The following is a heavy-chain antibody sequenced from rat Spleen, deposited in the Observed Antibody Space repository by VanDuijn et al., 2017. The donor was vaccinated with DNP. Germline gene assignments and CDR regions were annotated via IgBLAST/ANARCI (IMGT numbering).Heavy chain of an antibody. D-gene: IGHD1-1*01. CDR1: GFSLTTHD. CDR3: TRALYYSDY. Sequence: QVQLKESGPGLVQPSQTLSLTCTVSGFSLTTHDVGWVRQPPGKGLEWIAAISSGGITYYNSPLKSRLSISRDTSKSQLFLKMNSLQTEDTAIYFCTRALYYSDYWGLGVMVTVSS. V-gene: IGHV2S12*01. J-gene: IGHJ2*01. CDR2: ISSGGIT.